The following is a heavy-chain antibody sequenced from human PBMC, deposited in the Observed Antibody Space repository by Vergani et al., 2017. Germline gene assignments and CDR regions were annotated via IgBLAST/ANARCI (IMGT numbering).Heavy chain of an antibody. Sequence: QVQLQQWGAGLLKPSETLSLTCAVYGGSFSGYYWSWIRQPPGKGLEWIGEINHSGSTNYNPSLKSRVTISVDTSKNQFSLKLSSVTAADTAVYYCARTFGVVPNRAGGYRDVWGKGP. J-gene: IGHJ6*03. CDR3: ARTFGVVPNRAGGYRDV. CDR1: GGSFSGYY. CDR2: INHSGST. V-gene: IGHV4-34*01. D-gene: IGHD3-3*01.